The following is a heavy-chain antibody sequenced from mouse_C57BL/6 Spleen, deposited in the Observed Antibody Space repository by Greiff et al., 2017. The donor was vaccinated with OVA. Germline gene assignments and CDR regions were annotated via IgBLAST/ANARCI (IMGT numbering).Heavy chain of an antibody. Sequence: EVKLVESGGGLVQPGGSMKLSCVASGFTFSNYWMNWVRQSPEKGLEWVAQIRLKSDNYATHYAESVKGRFTISRDDSKSSVYLQMNNVRAEDTGIYYCTGCYGAWFAYWGQVTLVTVSA. CDR1: GFTFSNYW. CDR2: IRLKSDNYAT. J-gene: IGHJ3*01. V-gene: IGHV6-3*01. CDR3: TGCYGAWFAY. D-gene: IGHD1-1*01.